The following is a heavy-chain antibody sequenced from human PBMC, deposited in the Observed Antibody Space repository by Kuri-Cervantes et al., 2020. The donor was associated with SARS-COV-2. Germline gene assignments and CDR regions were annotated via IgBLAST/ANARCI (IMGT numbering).Heavy chain of an antibody. J-gene: IGHJ4*02. CDR2: IDSSSYYI. V-gene: IGHV3-21*01. CDR3: AREEGGELGEAFDY. CDR1: GFTDSSKC. D-gene: IGHD7-27*01. Sequence: GESLKISCAASGFTDSSKCMNWIRQAPGKGLEWVASIDSSSYYIYHADSVKGRLTISRDNAKTSLYLQMNSLKPEDTAVYYCAREEGGELGEAFDYWGQGALVTVSS.